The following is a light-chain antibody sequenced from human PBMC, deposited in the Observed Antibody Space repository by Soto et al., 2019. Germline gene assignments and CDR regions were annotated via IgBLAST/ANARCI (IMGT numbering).Light chain of an antibody. J-gene: IGKJ4*01. CDR3: QQYDNLPLT. V-gene: IGKV1-33*01. CDR2: AAS. Sequence: DIHMTQSPSSLSASVGYIFPITCRASQSIRRYLNWYQKKPGKAPKLLIYAASSLETGVPSRLSGSGYGTDFTFTISSLQNEDIETYYCQQYDNLPLTFGGGTKVDIK. CDR1: QSIRRY.